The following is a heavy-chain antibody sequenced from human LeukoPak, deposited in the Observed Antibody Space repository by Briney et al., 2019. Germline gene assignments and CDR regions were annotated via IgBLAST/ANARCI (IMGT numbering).Heavy chain of an antibody. D-gene: IGHD4/OR15-4a*01. CDR1: GFTFSTYA. CDR3: ARDFSGASRIDF. V-gene: IGHV3-30-3*01. J-gene: IGHJ4*02. Sequence: GSLILSCAASGFTFSTYAMHWVRQAPGKGLEWVAVVSNDAYNKYYSDSVKGRFTISRDNSRNTLYLQMNSLRPEDTAVYYCARDFSGASRIDFWGQGALVSVSS. CDR2: VSNDAYNK.